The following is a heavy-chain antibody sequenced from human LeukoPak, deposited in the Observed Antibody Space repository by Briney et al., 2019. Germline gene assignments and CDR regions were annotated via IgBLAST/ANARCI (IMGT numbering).Heavy chain of an antibody. CDR1: GGSISSYY. D-gene: IGHD3-22*01. CDR3: ARAGYYDSSGYLY. Sequence: KPSETLSLTCTVSGGSISSYYWSWIRQPPGKGLEWIGYIYYSGSTNYNPSLKSRVTISVDTSKNQFSLKLSSVTAADTAVYYCARAGYYDSSGYLYWGQGTLVTVSS. V-gene: IGHV4-59*01. J-gene: IGHJ4*02. CDR2: IYYSGST.